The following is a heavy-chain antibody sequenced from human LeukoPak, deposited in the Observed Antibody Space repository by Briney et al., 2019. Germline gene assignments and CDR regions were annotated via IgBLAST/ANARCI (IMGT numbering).Heavy chain of an antibody. Sequence: SDTLSLTCAVSGGSFSGFFWSWFRQPPGKGLERIGDINRSGDVNYNPSLKSRLTISINTSKKQFSMKVSSMTTADTALYFCARGRDYVGFDYWGQGALVTVSS. V-gene: IGHV4-34*01. D-gene: IGHD4-17*01. CDR2: INRSGDV. J-gene: IGHJ4*02. CDR1: GGSFSGFF. CDR3: ARGRDYVGFDY.